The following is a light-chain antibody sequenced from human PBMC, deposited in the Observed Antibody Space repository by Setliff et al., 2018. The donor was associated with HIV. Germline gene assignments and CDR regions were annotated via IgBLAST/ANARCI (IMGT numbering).Light chain of an antibody. CDR2: DVS. Sequence: QSVLSQPASVSGSPGQSITISCTGTPSDVGGFTLVSWYQKYPDRVPKLIIYDVSKRPSRVSDRFSGSKSANTASLTISGLQAEDEADYYCASYAGDGVHDIYVFGTGTKVTVL. CDR3: ASYAGDGVHDIYV. V-gene: IGLV2-23*02. J-gene: IGLJ1*01. CDR1: PSDVGGFTL.